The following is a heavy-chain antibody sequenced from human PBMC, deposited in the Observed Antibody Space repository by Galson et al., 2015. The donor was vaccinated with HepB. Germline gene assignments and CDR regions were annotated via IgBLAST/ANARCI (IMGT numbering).Heavy chain of an antibody. D-gene: IGHD3-10*01. Sequence: VKVSCKVSGYTFTDYYMHWVQQAPGKGLEWMGLVDPEGGETIYAEKFQGRVTITADTSTDTAYMELSSLRSEDTAVYYCATSMVRGVTTGPLDYWGQGTLVTVSS. CDR3: ATSMVRGVTTGPLDY. CDR2: VDPEGGET. J-gene: IGHJ4*02. CDR1: GYTFTDYY. V-gene: IGHV1-69-2*01.